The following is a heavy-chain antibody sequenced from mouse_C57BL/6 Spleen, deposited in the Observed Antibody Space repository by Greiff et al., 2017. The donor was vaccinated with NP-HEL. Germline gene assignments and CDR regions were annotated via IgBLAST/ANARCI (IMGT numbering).Heavy chain of an antibody. D-gene: IGHD1-1*01. J-gene: IGHJ3*01. Sequence: DVQLVESGGGLVKPGGSLKFSCAASGFTFSSYSMSWVRQTPEKRLEWVATISDGGSYTYYPANVKGRFTISRDNAKNNLYLQMSHLKSEDTAMYYCARGDYGSSLGFGYWGQGTLVTVSA. CDR3: ARGDYGSSLGFGY. CDR2: ISDGGSYT. CDR1: GFTFSSYS. V-gene: IGHV5-4*01.